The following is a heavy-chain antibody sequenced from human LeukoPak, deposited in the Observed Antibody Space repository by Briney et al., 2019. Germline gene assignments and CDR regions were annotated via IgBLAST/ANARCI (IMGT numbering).Heavy chain of an antibody. CDR3: ARDWVYKIDY. J-gene: IGHJ4*02. CDR2: ISSSSSYI. V-gene: IGHV3-21*01. Sequence: GGSLRLSCAASGFTFSSYSMNWVRQAPGKGLEWVSSISSSSSYIYYADSVKGRFTISRDNAKNTLILQMNSLRVEDTAVYYCARDWVYKIDYWGRGTLVTVSS. D-gene: IGHD5-24*01. CDR1: GFTFSSYS.